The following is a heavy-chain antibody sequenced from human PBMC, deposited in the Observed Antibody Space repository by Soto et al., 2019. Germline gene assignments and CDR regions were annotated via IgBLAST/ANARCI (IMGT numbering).Heavy chain of an antibody. CDR3: AGDEDHGSGLSGGMDV. Sequence: QVQLQESGPGLVKPSETLSLSCNVSGGSISSDDFFWSWVRQHPARGLEWIGYIYHSGTTYYNPSLQSRITISVDNSKNQFSLKLRSVTAADTAVYFCAGDEDHGSGLSGGMDVWGQGTAVTVS. J-gene: IGHJ6*02. CDR2: IYHSGTT. V-gene: IGHV4-31*03. CDR1: GGSISSDDFF. D-gene: IGHD3-10*01.